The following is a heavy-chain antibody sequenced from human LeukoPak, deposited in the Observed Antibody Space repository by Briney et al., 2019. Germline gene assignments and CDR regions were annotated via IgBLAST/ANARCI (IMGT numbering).Heavy chain of an antibody. J-gene: IGHJ3*02. V-gene: IGHV1-69*13. CDR1: GGTFTTYA. CDR2: LIPIFGPA. D-gene: IGHD3-16*01. CDR3: TRGRELEVPLGFDI. Sequence: SVKVSCKASGGTFTTYAISWVRQAPGQGLEWMGGLIPIFGPANYAQKFQGRVTITADESTSTAYMEMSSLRSEDTALYYCTRGRELEVPLGFDIWGQGTMVTV.